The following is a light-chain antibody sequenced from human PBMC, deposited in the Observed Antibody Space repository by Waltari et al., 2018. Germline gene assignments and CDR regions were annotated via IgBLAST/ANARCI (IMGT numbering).Light chain of an antibody. CDR3: CSFAGSNTFV. J-gene: IGLJ1*01. CDR1: SSDIGRYSL. CDR2: EVN. V-gene: IGLV2-23*02. Sequence: QSALTQPASVSGSPGQSITISCTGTSSDIGRYSLVSWYQHHPGKAPKLIIYEVNQRPSGISNRFSGSKSANTASLTISGLQAEDEADYYCCSFAGSNTFVFGTGTKATVL.